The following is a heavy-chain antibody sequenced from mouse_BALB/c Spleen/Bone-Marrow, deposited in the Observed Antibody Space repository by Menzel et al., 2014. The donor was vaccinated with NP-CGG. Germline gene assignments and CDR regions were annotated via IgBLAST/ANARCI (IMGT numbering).Heavy chain of an antibody. J-gene: IGHJ4*01. CDR1: GFSLTSYG. D-gene: IGHD1-1*01. CDR2: IWAGGST. CDR3: ARDYYGSLYAMDY. Sequence: QVQLKESGPGLVAPSQSLSITCTVSGFSLTSYGVHWVRQPPGKGLEWLGVIWAGGSTNYNSALMSRLSISKDNPKSQVFLKMNSLQTDDTDMYYCARDYYGSLYAMDYWGQGTSVTVSS. V-gene: IGHV2-9*02.